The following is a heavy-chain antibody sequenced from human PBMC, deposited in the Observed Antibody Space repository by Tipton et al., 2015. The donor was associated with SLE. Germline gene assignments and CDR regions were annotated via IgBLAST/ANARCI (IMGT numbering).Heavy chain of an antibody. J-gene: IGHJ4*02. Sequence: QSGPEVKKPGASVKVSCKVSGYSLTELSIHWVRQAPGKGLEWMGWINAGNGNTKYSQKFQGRVTITRDTSASTAYMELSSLRSEDTAVYYCAREGGYSGYLAPFDYWGQGTLVTVSS. CDR1: GYSLTELS. CDR2: INAGNGNT. D-gene: IGHD5-12*01. CDR3: AREGGYSGYLAPFDY. V-gene: IGHV1-3*01.